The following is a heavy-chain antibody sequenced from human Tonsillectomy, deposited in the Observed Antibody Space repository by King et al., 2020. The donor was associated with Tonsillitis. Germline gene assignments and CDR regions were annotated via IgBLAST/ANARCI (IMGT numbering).Heavy chain of an antibody. Sequence: VQLVESGGGVVQPGRSLRLSCAASGFTFSSYGMHWVRQAPGKGLEWVAVIWYDGSNKYYADSVKGRFTISRDNSKNTLYLQMNSLRAEDTAVYYCARDRGSSWIFDYWGQGTLVTVSS. J-gene: IGHJ4*02. CDR2: IWYDGSNK. D-gene: IGHD6-13*01. CDR1: GFTFSSYG. V-gene: IGHV3-33*08. CDR3: ARDRGSSWIFDY.